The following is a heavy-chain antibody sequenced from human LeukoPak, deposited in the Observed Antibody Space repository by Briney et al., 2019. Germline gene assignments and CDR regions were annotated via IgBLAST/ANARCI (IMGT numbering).Heavy chain of an antibody. CDR2: IRSRDTTI. V-gene: IGHV3-11*01. CDR3: ARDRNYYGSGSYYMDY. J-gene: IGHJ4*02. CDR1: GFTFSDYY. Sequence: GGSLRLSCAASGFTFSDYYMSWIRQAPGKGLEWVSYIRSRDTTIYYADSVKARFTISRDNAKNSLYLQMNSLRAEDTAVYYCARDRNYYGSGSYYMDYWGQGTLVTVSS. D-gene: IGHD3-10*01.